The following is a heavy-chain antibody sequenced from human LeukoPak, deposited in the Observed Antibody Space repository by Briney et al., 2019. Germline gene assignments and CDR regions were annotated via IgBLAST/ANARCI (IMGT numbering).Heavy chain of an antibody. CDR2: ISYDGSNK. D-gene: IGHD2-2*02. Sequence: GGSLRLSCAASGFTFSSYGMNWVRQAPGQRLEWVAVISYDGSNKYYADSVKGRFTISRDNSKNTLYLQMNSLRAEDTAVYYCAKDSCSSTSCYSRDWGQGTLVSVSS. CDR1: GFTFSSYG. V-gene: IGHV3-30*18. J-gene: IGHJ4*02. CDR3: AKDSCSSTSCYSRD.